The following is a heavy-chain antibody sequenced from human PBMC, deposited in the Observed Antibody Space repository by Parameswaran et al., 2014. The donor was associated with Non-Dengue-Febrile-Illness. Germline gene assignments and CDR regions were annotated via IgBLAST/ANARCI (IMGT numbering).Heavy chain of an antibody. Sequence: WWRQAPGQGLEWMGIINPSGGSTSYAQKFQGRVTMTRDTSTSTVYMELSSLRSEDTAVYYCYIVLENQYYYMDVWGKGTTVTVSS. D-gene: IGHD2-8*01. J-gene: IGHJ6*03. CDR3: YIVLENQYYYMDV. CDR2: INPSGGST. V-gene: IGHV1-46*01.